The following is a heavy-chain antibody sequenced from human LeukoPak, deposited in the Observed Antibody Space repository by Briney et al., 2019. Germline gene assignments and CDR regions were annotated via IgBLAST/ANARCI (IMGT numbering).Heavy chain of an antibody. V-gene: IGHV4-39*01. Sequence: PSETLSLTCTVSGGSISSSVYYWGWIRQPPRKGLEWIGSISYSGISYYNPSLKSRVTISVDTSKNQFSLKLTSVTAADTAVYYCASGGQWLVHWGQGTLVTVSS. CDR1: GGSISSSVYY. J-gene: IGHJ4*02. CDR3: ASGGQWLVH. D-gene: IGHD6-19*01. CDR2: ISYSGIS.